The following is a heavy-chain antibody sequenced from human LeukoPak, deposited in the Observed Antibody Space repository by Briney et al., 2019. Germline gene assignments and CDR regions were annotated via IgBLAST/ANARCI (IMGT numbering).Heavy chain of an antibody. J-gene: IGHJ3*02. CDR1: GYTFTSYG. CDR2: IIPIFGTA. Sequence: GASVKVSCKASGYTFTSYGISWVRQAPGQGLEWMGGIIPIFGTANYAQKFQGRVTITADESTSTAYMELSSLRSEDTAVYYCARTLITMIVVVTYDAFDIWGQGTMVTVSS. D-gene: IGHD3-22*01. V-gene: IGHV1-69*13. CDR3: ARTLITMIVVVTYDAFDI.